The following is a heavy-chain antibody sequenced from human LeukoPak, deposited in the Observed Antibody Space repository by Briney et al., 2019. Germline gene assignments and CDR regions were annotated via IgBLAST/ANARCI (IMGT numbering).Heavy chain of an antibody. Sequence: PGGFLRLSCAASGFNFNNYVMSWVRQAPGKGLEWVSVLFVGGASTLYADSVKGRFTISGDTSKNTLYLQMNGLRAEDTAVYFCAKECDYSPGHKFDLWGQGTLVTVSS. CDR2: LFVGGAST. D-gene: IGHD4-11*01. CDR1: GFNFNNYV. CDR3: AKECDYSPGHKFDL. V-gene: IGHV3-23*01. J-gene: IGHJ4*02.